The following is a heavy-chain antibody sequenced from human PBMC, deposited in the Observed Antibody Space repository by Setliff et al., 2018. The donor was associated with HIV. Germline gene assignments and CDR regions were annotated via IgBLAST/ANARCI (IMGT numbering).Heavy chain of an antibody. CDR1: GGAISGISYY. CDR2: LDYTGST. Sequence: SETLSLTCTVSGGAISGISYYWGWIRQPPGKGLEWIGSLDYTGSTYYKPSLKSRVTISVDTSKNQFSLKLSSVTAADTAVYYCASLYSRNWGQGTLVTVSS. CDR3: ASLYSRN. D-gene: IGHD6-13*01. V-gene: IGHV4-39*01. J-gene: IGHJ4*02.